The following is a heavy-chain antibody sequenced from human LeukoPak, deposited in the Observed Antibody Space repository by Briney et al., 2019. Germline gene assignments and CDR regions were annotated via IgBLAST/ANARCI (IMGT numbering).Heavy chain of an antibody. CDR2: IYYSGST. CDR1: GGSISPYY. V-gene: IGHV4-59*01. D-gene: IGHD2-2*01. Sequence: SETLSLTCSVSGGSISPYYWSWIRQPPGKGLEWIGYIYYSGSTNYNPSLKGRVTISVDTSKNQFSLNLSSVTTADTAVYYCARGVVTDSWGQGTLVTVSS. CDR3: ARGVVTDS. J-gene: IGHJ4*02.